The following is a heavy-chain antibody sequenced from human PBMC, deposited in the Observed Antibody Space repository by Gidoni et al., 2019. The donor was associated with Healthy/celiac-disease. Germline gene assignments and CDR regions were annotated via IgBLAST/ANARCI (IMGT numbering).Heavy chain of an antibody. D-gene: IGHD1-26*01. J-gene: IGHJ6*03. V-gene: IGHV4-34*01. CDR3: ARGPVGATRAYYYYYYMDV. Sequence: QVQLQQWGAGLLKPSETLSLTCAVYGGSFSGYYWSWIRQPPGKGLEWIGEINHSGSTNYHPSLKSRVTISVDTSKNQFSLKLSSVTAADTAVYYCARGPVGATRAYYYYYYMDVWGKGTTVTVSS. CDR1: GGSFSGYY. CDR2: INHSGST.